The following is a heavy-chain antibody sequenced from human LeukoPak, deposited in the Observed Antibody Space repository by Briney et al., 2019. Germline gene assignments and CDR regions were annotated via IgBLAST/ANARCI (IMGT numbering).Heavy chain of an antibody. CDR3: ARRYYGSGRRFDP. D-gene: IGHD3-10*01. CDR1: GGSFSGYY. CDR2: INHSGST. Sequence: SETLSLTCAVYGGSFSGYYWGWIRQPPGKGLEWIGEINHSGSTNYNPSLKSRVTISVDTSKNQFSLKLSSVTAADTAVYYCARRYYGSGRRFDPWGQGTLVTVSS. V-gene: IGHV4-34*01. J-gene: IGHJ5*02.